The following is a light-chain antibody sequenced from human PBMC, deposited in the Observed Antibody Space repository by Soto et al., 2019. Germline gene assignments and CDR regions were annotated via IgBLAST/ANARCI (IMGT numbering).Light chain of an antibody. V-gene: IGKV3-11*01. J-gene: IGKJ1*01. CDR3: QEHSHWPPWT. CDR2: GAY. CDR1: ENVRTF. Sequence: EVILTLSAATLSLSPGERATLSCRASENVRTFVDWYQPKPGQAPRLLIYGAYNRATGITARFSGIVSGTDFTLTISNLEPADYAIYYCQEHSHWPPWTFAQRTKVDNK.